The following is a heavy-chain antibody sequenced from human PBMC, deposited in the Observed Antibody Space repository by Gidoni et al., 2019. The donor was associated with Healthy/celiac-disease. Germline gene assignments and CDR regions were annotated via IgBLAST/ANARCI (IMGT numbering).Heavy chain of an antibody. V-gene: IGHV4-4*02. CDR1: GGSISGSTW. Sequence: VQLKESGPGLVKPSGTLSLTGAVSGGSISGSTWWSWVRQPPGKGLEWIGEIYHSGSTHYKPSLKSRVTISVDKSKNQFSLKLSSVTAADTAVYYCARVDVVVPAAIGDYYYYGMDVWGQGTTVTVSS. CDR3: ARVDVVVPAAIGDYYYYGMDV. CDR2: IYHSGST. D-gene: IGHD2-2*02. J-gene: IGHJ6*02.